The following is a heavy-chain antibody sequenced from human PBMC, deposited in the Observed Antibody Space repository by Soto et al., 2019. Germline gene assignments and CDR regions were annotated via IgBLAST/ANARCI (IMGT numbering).Heavy chain of an antibody. V-gene: IGHV5-51*01. D-gene: IGHD1-26*01. CDR1: GYSFTSYW. Sequence: GESLKISCKGSGYSFTSYWIGWVRQMPGKGLEWMGIIDPGDSDTRYNPSFQGQVTISADKSISTAYLQWSSRKASDTAMYYCARLIGSYYYYYYGMDVWGQGTTVTVSS. CDR3: ARLIGSYYYYYYGMDV. CDR2: IDPGDSDT. J-gene: IGHJ6*02.